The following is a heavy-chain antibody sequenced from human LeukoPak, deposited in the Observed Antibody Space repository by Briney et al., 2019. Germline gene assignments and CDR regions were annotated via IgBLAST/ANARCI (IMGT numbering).Heavy chain of an antibody. CDR2: INHSGGT. CDR3: ARCGKYCSSTTCYVAY. D-gene: IGHD2-2*01. Sequence: SDTLSLTCAVSGGSFSGYYLSWVRQPPGEGLEWIGEINHSGGTNCDPSLKSRVTISVDTSKNHFSLKLSSVTAADTAVYYCARCGKYCSSTTCYVAYWGEGALVTVSS. J-gene: IGHJ4*02. V-gene: IGHV4-34*01. CDR1: GGSFSGYY.